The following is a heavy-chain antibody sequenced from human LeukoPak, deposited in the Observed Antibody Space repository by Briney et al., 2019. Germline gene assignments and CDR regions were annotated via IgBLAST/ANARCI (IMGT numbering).Heavy chain of an antibody. J-gene: IGHJ4*02. CDR3: ARVVGQGTAMPSRDFFDS. CDR2: IAPNTGDT. Sequence: SVNVSCKTSGYTFTDYCIHWVRQAPGQGLELMGWIAPNTGDTKSAQRFKGRVTLSRDTSISTAYMELGRLTSDDTAVYWCARVVGQGTAMPSRDFFDSWGQGTLVTVSS. CDR1: GYTFTDYC. V-gene: IGHV1-2*02. D-gene: IGHD5-18*01.